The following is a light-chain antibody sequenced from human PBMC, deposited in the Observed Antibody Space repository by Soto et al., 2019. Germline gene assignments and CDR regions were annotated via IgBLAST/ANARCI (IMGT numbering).Light chain of an antibody. Sequence: DIQLTQSPSFLSASVGDRVTLTCRASRGISSYLAWYQQKPGRAPNLLVYAASTLQSGVPSRFSGSGYGTEFTLTISSLQPEDFATYFCQQCNSYPLTFGGGTKVEIK. CDR1: RGISSY. J-gene: IGKJ4*01. V-gene: IGKV1-9*01. CDR3: QQCNSYPLT. CDR2: AAS.